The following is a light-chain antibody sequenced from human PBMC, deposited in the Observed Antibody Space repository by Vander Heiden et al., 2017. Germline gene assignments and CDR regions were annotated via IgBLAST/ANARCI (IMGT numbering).Light chain of an antibody. J-gene: IGLJ1*01. CDR2: GVS. Sequence: QSALTQPASVSGSPGQSITISCPGTSSDVGAYNHVSWYQQHPGKATKVMVYGVSNRPSGVSTRFSGSKSGNTASLTISGLQAEDEADYYCSSFTRSNTYVFGTGTTVTVL. CDR3: SSFTRSNTYV. V-gene: IGLV2-14*03. CDR1: SSDVGAYNH.